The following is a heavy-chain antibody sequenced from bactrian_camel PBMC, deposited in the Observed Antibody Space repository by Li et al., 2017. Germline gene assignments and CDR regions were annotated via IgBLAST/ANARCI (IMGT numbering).Heavy chain of an antibody. CDR3: AADFRTVVAGCTFYDYTY. CDR2: IDSDGTT. D-gene: IGHD6*01. J-gene: IGHJ4*01. CDR1: GFDFSAYA. Sequence: VQLVESGGGLVRPGGSLRLSCAASGFDFSAYAMSWVRQAPGKEREGVAAIDSDGTTAYADSVKGRFTIFKDNTQNILYLEMNSLTPDDSAMYYCAADFRTVVAGCTFYDYTYWGRGTQVT. V-gene: IGHV3S10*01.